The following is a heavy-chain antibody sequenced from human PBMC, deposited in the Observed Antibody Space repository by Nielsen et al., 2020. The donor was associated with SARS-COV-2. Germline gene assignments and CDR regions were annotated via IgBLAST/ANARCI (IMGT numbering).Heavy chain of an antibody. CDR1: GGTFSSYA. D-gene: IGHD3-9*01. CDR3: ATTGGTGDILTGYYSKYYYGMDV. V-gene: IGHV1-69*04. Sequence: SVKVSCKASGGTFSSYAISWVRQAPGQGLEWMGRIIPILGIANYAQKFQGRVTITVDKSTSTAYMELSSLRSEDTAVYYCATTGGTGDILTGYYSKYYYGMDVWGQGTTVTVS. CDR2: IIPILGIA. J-gene: IGHJ6*02.